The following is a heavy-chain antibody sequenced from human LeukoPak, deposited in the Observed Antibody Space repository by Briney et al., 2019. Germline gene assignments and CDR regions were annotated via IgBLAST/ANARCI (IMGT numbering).Heavy chain of an antibody. Sequence: PGGSLRLSCAASGFTFGDYGMNWVRQAPGKGLEWGSGINWNGGTTGYADSVKGRFTISRDNVKNSLYLQMNSVRAEDTALYYCAGDLGYGDYVSAFDIWGQGTMVTVSS. CDR1: GFTFGDYG. CDR2: INWNGGTT. CDR3: AGDLGYGDYVSAFDI. D-gene: IGHD4-17*01. J-gene: IGHJ3*02. V-gene: IGHV3-20*04.